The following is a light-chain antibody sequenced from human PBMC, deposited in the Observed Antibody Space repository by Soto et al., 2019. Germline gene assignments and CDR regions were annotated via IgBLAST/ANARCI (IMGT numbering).Light chain of an antibody. CDR1: QSVSSSY. CDR2: GAS. CDR3: QQYDSSPLT. Sequence: EIVLTQSPGTPSLSPGERATLSCRASQSVSSSYLAWYQQKPGQAPRLLIYGASSRATGIPDRFSGSGSGTDFTLTISRLDPEDFAVYYCQQYDSSPLTFGGGTKVEIK. V-gene: IGKV3-20*01. J-gene: IGKJ4*01.